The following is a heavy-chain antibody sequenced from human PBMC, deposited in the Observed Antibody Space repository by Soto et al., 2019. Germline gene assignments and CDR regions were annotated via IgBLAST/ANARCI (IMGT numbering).Heavy chain of an antibody. J-gene: IGHJ3*01. CDR3: ARQGYYDFWSVDEAIDV. CDR1: GFTFSDTA. Sequence: EVQLVEAGGGLVQPGGSLKLSCTASGFTFSDTAIHWVRQASGTGLDWVGRIRSKGNNYETEYSESVKGRFVISRDDSRNTAYLQMDSLKTEDTALYYCARQGYYDFWSVDEAIDVWGQGTMVAVSS. CDR2: IRSKGNNYET. D-gene: IGHD3-3*01. V-gene: IGHV3-73*02.